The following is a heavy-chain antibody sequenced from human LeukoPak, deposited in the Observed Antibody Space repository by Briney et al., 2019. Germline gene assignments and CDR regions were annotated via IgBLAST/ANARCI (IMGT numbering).Heavy chain of an antibody. J-gene: IGHJ4*02. CDR2: INPNSGGT. CDR1: GYTFTGYY. D-gene: IGHD3-10*01. CDR3: ARVLVTMVRGVTYFDY. V-gene: IGHV1-2*02. Sequence: ASVKVSCKASGYTFTGYYMHWVRQAPGQGLEWMGWINPNSGGTNYAQKVQGRVTMTRDTSISTAYMELSRLRSDDTAVCYCARVLVTMVRGVTYFDYWGQGTLVTVSS.